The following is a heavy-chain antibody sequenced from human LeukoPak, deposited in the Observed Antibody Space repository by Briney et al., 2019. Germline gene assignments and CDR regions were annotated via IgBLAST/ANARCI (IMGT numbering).Heavy chain of an antibody. CDR3: ARARVDTAMTDFDY. D-gene: IGHD5-18*01. V-gene: IGHV5-10-1*01. CDR2: IDPIDSYT. J-gene: IGHJ4*02. Sequence: GESLKISCKASGYRFPSYWITWVRQMPGKGREWLGGIDPIDSYTTYGPSFQCHVTISADKSIATVSLQWSSLKASDTAMYYCARARVDTAMTDFDYWGQGTLVTVSS. CDR1: GYRFPSYW.